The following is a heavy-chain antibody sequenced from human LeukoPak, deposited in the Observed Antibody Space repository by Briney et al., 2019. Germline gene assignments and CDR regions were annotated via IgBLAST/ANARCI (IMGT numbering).Heavy chain of an antibody. Sequence: GESLKISCKGSGYSFTSYWIGWVRQTPGKGLEWMGIIYPGDSDTRYSPSFQGQVTVSADKSISTAYLQWSSLKASDTAMYYCARGLRLGELSLSDWFDPWGQGTLVTVSS. CDR1: GYSFTSYW. J-gene: IGHJ5*02. CDR2: IYPGDSDT. D-gene: IGHD3-16*02. V-gene: IGHV5-51*01. CDR3: ARGLRLGELSLSDWFDP.